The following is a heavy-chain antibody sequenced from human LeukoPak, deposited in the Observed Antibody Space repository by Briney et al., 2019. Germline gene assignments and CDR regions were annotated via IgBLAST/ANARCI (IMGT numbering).Heavy chain of an antibody. D-gene: IGHD1-26*01. J-gene: IGHJ4*02. Sequence: GGSLRLSCSASGFTFSSSVMHWVRQAPGKGLEYVSAITTNGRRTYYADSVKGRFTISRDNSKNTLYLQMNSLRPEDTALYYCGRENGGSQWTDYWGQGTLVTVSS. V-gene: IGHV3-64*04. CDR1: GFTFSSSV. CDR2: ITTNGRRT. CDR3: GRENGGSQWTDY.